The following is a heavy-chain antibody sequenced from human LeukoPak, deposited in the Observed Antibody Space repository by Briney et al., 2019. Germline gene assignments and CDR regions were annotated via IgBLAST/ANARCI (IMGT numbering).Heavy chain of an antibody. J-gene: IGHJ5*02. V-gene: IGHV1-2*02. CDR2: INPNSGGT. Sequence: ASVKVSCKASGYTFTGYYMHWVRQAPGQGLERMGWINPNSGGTNYAQKFQGRVTMTRDTSISTAYMELSRLRSDDTAVYYCARAGGSTTYNWLDPWGQGTLVTVSS. CDR3: ARAGGSTTYNWLDP. D-gene: IGHD1-26*01. CDR1: GYTFTGYY.